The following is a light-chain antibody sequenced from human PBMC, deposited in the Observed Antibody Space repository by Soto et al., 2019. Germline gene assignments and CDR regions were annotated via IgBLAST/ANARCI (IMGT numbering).Light chain of an antibody. CDR1: QSVLYSSNNKNY. V-gene: IGKV4-1*01. CDR2: WAS. J-gene: IGKJ5*01. Sequence: DIVMTQSPDSLAVSLGERATINCKPSQSVLYSSNNKNYLVCYRQKPGQPPKLLISWASTRESGVPDRFSCSGTGTDFALTISGLQAEDVAVYYCQQYYGSLPVTFGQGTRLEIK. CDR3: QQYYGSLPVT.